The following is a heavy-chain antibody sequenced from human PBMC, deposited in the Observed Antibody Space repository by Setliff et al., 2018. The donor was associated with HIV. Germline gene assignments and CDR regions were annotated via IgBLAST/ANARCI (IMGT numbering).Heavy chain of an antibody. Sequence: PSETLSLTCAVYGGSLSGYHWSWIRQSPEKGLEWIGEINHSGSTNYNPSLKSRVTMSVDTSKNQFSLKLSSVTTADTAVYYCARVPPGPYYYYMDVWGKGTTVTVSS. CDR2: INHSGST. CDR3: ARVPPGPYYYYMDV. CDR1: GGSLSGYH. J-gene: IGHJ6*03. V-gene: IGHV4-34*01.